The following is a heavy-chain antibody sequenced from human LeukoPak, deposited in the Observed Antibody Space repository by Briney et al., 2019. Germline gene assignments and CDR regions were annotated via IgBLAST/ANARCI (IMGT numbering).Heavy chain of an antibody. CDR3: ARDRGYCSGGSCYSLDYYYYGMDA. Sequence: GGSLRLSCAASGFTFSSYAMHWVRQAPGKGLEWVAVISYDGSNKYYADSVKGRFTISRDNSKNTLYLQMNSLRAEDTAVYYCARDRGYCSGGSCYSLDYYYYGMDAWGQGTTVTVSS. CDR2: ISYDGSNK. CDR1: GFTFSSYA. V-gene: IGHV3-30-3*01. J-gene: IGHJ6*02. D-gene: IGHD2-15*01.